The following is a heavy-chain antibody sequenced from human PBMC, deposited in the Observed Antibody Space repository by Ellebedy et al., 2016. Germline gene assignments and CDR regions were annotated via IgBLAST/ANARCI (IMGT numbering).Heavy chain of an antibody. CDR1: GFTFKTYA. Sequence: GESLKISXAASGFTFKTYAMSWVRQAPGEGLEWVSTLSGSGPKTYYADSVQGRSTIPRDNSKSTLYLQMNSLRAEDTAVYYCAKHETDGDYYFDLWGRGTLVTVSS. CDR3: AKHETDGDYYFDL. D-gene: IGHD2-21*01. V-gene: IGHV3-23*01. J-gene: IGHJ2*01. CDR2: LSGSGPKT.